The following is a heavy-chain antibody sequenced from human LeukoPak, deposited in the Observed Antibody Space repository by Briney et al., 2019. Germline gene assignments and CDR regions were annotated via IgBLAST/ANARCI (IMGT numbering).Heavy chain of an antibody. J-gene: IGHJ4*02. CDR3: ARGQVYSYGPFDY. CDR2: ISSSSSYI. Sequence: GGSLRLSCAASGFTFSSYSMNWVRQPPGKGLEWVSSISSSSSYIYYADSVKGRFTISRDNAKNSLYLQMNSLRAEDTAVYYCARGQVYSYGPFDYWGQGTLVTVSS. V-gene: IGHV3-21*01. D-gene: IGHD5-18*01. CDR1: GFTFSSYS.